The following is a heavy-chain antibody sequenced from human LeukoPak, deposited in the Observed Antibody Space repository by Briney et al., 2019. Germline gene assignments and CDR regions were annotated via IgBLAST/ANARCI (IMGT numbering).Heavy chain of an antibody. Sequence: GGSLRLSCAASGFTFSNAWMNWVRQAPGKGLEWVGRIKSKTDGGTTDYAAPVKGRFTISRDDSKNTLFLQMNSLKTEDAAVYYCTTGLASAGHDGYWGQGTLVTVSS. CDR2: IKSKTDGGTT. D-gene: IGHD6-13*01. J-gene: IGHJ4*02. V-gene: IGHV3-15*07. CDR3: TTGLASAGHDGY. CDR1: GFTFSNAW.